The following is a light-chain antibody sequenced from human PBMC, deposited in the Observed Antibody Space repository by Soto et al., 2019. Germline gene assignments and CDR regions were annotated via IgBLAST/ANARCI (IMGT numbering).Light chain of an antibody. CDR3: SSYTPSSTPFV. Sequence: QSVLTQPPSVSGSPGQSVTISCTGTSSDVGKYDRVSWYQQPPGTAPKLIIYEVTNRPSGVPARFSGSKSGNTASLTISGLLAEDEADYYCSSYTPSSTPFVFGTGIKVTVL. V-gene: IGLV2-18*02. CDR1: SSDVGKYDR. CDR2: EVT. J-gene: IGLJ1*01.